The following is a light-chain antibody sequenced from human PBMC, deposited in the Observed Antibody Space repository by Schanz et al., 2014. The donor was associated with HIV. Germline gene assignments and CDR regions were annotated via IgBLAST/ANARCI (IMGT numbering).Light chain of an antibody. CDR3: SSYAATSNVL. CDR1: SSDVGGYNY. Sequence: QSVLTQPASVSGSPGQSITISCTGTSSDVGGYNYVSWYQQHPGKAPKLMIYEVSNRPSGVSNRFSGSKSGNTASLTISGLQADDEADYYCSSYAATSNVLFGGGTKLTVL. CDR2: EVS. V-gene: IGLV2-14*03. J-gene: IGLJ3*02.